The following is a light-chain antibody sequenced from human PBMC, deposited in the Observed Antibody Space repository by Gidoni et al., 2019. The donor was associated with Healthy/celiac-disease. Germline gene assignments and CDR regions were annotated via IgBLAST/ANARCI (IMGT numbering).Light chain of an antibody. Sequence: DIVLTQSPDSLAVSLGERATINCKSSQSVLYSSNNKNYLAWYQKKPGQPPKLLIYWASTRESGVPDRFRGSGSGTDFTLTISRLQAEDVAVYYCQKYYSTPWTFGQGTKVEIK. J-gene: IGKJ1*01. CDR2: WAS. CDR3: QKYYSTPWT. CDR1: QSVLYSSNNKNY. V-gene: IGKV4-1*01.